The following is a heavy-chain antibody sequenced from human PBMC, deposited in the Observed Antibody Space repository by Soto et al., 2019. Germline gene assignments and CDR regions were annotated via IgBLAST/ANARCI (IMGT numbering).Heavy chain of an antibody. J-gene: IGHJ6*02. CDR2: IYYDGST. CDR3: ARDKGGAALKGSGMDV. D-gene: IGHD3-10*01. Sequence: QVQVQESGPGLVKPSQTLSLKCSVSGGSIGSRDYYWSWIRQHPEKGLEWSGSIYYDGSTDYNPSLRGRPTMSLDTSMNEFSLKLTSVTAADTAVYYCARDKGGAALKGSGMDVWGQGTTVTVS. CDR1: GGSIGSRDYY. V-gene: IGHV4-31*02.